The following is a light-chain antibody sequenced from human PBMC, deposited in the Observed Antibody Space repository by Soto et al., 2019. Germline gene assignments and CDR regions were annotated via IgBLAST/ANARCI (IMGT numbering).Light chain of an antibody. J-gene: IGKJ2*01. CDR2: DAS. CDR1: QSVNSY. Sequence: EIVLTQSPATLSLSPGERATLSCRASQSVNSYLAWYQQKPGQAPRLLIYDASNRATGIPARFSGSGSGTDFTLTISSLEPEDFAVYCCQQRSNWPPYTFGQGTKLEIK. CDR3: QQRSNWPPYT. V-gene: IGKV3-11*01.